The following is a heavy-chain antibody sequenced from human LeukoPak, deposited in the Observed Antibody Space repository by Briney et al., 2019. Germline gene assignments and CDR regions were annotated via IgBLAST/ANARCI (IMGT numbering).Heavy chain of an antibody. D-gene: IGHD3-16*02. Sequence: SETLSLTCAVYGGSFSGYYWNWLRQPPGKGLEWIGEINHRGSTNHNPSLKRRVTISVETSKKKFSQKLCSVTAADTAVYYCARGRTTYDYVWGSYRPPDYWGQGTLVTVSS. CDR1: GGSFSGYY. CDR3: ARGRTTYDYVWGSYRPPDY. J-gene: IGHJ4*02. CDR2: INHRGST. V-gene: IGHV4-34*01.